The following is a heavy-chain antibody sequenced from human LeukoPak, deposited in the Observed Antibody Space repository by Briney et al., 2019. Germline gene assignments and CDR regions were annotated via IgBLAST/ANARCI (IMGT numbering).Heavy chain of an antibody. CDR1: GGSISSYY. J-gene: IGHJ4*02. CDR3: ARMAYGSGSYPFDY. V-gene: IGHV4-59*01. D-gene: IGHD3-10*01. CDR2: IYYSGST. Sequence: SETLSLTCTVSGGSISSYYWSWIRQPPGKGLEWIGYIYYSGSTNYNPSLKSRVTISVDTSKNQFSLKLSSVTAADTAVYYCARMAYGSGSYPFDYWGQGTLVTVSS.